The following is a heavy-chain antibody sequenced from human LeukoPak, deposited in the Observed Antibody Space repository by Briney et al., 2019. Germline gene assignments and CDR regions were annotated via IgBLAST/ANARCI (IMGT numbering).Heavy chain of an antibody. Sequence: PGGSLRLSCAASGFTFSSYSMNWVRQAPGKGLEWVSYISSSSSTIYYADSVKGRFTISRDNAKNSLYLQMNSLRAEDTAVYYCARDLTNYYDGSGYLDYWGQGTLVTVSS. CDR2: ISSSSSTI. J-gene: IGHJ4*02. CDR3: ARDLTNYYDGSGYLDY. V-gene: IGHV3-48*01. CDR1: GFTFSSYS. D-gene: IGHD3-22*01.